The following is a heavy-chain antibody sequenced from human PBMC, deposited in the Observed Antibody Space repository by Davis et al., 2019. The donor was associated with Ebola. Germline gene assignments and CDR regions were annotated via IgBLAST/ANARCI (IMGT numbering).Heavy chain of an antibody. D-gene: IGHD3-22*01. CDR1: GFTFSSYW. J-gene: IGHJ6*02. CDR3: AKDWRYDSRLRKSYYYGMDV. CDR2: IRSDGINR. Sequence: GGSLRLSCAASGFTFSSYWMSWVRQAPGKGLEWVAFIRSDGINRYYADSVKGRFTISRDNSKNTVDLQMNSLRREDTAVYYCAKDWRYDSRLRKSYYYGMDVWGQGTTVTVSS. V-gene: IGHV3-30*02.